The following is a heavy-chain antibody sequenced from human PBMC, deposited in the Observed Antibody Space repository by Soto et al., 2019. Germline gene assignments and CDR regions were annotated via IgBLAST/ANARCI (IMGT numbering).Heavy chain of an antibody. Sequence: QVQLVQSGAEVKKPGSSVKVSCKASGGTFSSYAISWVRQAPGQGLEWMGGIIPIFGTANYAQKFQGRVTITADESTSTAYMELSSMRSEDTAVYYCARGREGDGYNKRADEYFQHWGQVTLVTVSS. CDR3: ARGREGDGYNKRADEYFQH. J-gene: IGHJ1*01. V-gene: IGHV1-69*12. D-gene: IGHD5-12*01. CDR1: GGTFSSYA. CDR2: IIPIFGTA.